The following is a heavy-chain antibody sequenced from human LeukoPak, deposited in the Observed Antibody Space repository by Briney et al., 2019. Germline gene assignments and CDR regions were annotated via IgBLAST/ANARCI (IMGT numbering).Heavy chain of an antibody. V-gene: IGHV1-69*02. CDR1: GYTFTSYY. J-gene: IGHJ4*02. CDR3: ARFTPSYSNYFDY. Sequence: GASVKVSCKASGYTFTSYYMHWVRQAPGQGLEWMGRIIPILGIANYAQKFQGRVTITADKSTSTAYMELSSLRSEDTAVYYCARFTPSYSNYFDYWGQGTLVTVSS. D-gene: IGHD4-11*01. CDR2: IIPILGIA.